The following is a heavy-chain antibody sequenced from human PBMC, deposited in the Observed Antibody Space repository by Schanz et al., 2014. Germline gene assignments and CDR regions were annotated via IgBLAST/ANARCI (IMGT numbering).Heavy chain of an antibody. J-gene: IGHJ6*02. CDR1: GFTFSSYG. CDR3: ARRITGTHNNPYYHGMDV. V-gene: IGHV3-23*04. Sequence: EVQVVESGGGLVKPGRSLRLSCAASGFTFSSYGMHWVRQAPGKGLEWVSAISGSGETTYYADSVKGRFTISRDNSKNALYLQMNSLRAEDTAVYYCARRITGTHNNPYYHGMDVWGQGTTVTVSS. D-gene: IGHD1-20*01. CDR2: ISGSGETT.